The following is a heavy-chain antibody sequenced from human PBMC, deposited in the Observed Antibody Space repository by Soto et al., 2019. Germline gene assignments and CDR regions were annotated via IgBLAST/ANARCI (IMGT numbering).Heavy chain of an antibody. CDR2: ISSSGSTI. V-gene: IGHV3-48*03. Sequence: GGSLRLSCAASGFTFSSYEMNWVRQAPGKGLEWVSYISSSGSTIYYADSVKDRFTISRDNAKNSLYLQMNSLRAEDTAVYYCARDGAGHIVVVPAASPTGMDVWGQGTTVTVSS. CDR1: GFTFSSYE. D-gene: IGHD2-2*01. J-gene: IGHJ6*02. CDR3: ARDGAGHIVVVPAASPTGMDV.